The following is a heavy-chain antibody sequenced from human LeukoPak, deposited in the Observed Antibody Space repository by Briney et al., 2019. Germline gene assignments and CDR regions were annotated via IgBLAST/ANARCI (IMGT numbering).Heavy chain of an antibody. Sequence: SETLSLTCSVPGDSIRSYYWSWIRQPPGKGLEWIGYIHYSGGTNYNPSLKSRVTISVDTSTNHFSLKLSSVTAADTALYYCARSTYTGSYFGYWGQGTLVTVSS. CDR1: GDSIRSYY. CDR2: IHYSGGT. D-gene: IGHD1-26*01. J-gene: IGHJ4*02. CDR3: ARSTYTGSYFGY. V-gene: IGHV4-59*01.